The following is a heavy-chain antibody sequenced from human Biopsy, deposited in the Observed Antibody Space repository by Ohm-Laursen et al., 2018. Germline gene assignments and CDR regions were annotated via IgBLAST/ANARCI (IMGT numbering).Heavy chain of an antibody. V-gene: IGHV1-46*01. CDR2: INPSGSDA. J-gene: IGHJ4*02. CDR3: AADSGSGSHFRFDY. Sequence: EASVKVSCKASVYTFTNYYMHWVRQAPGQGLEWMGIINPSGSDATYAQKFQGRVTMTRDTSTSTAYMDLSSLRSEDTAVYYCAADSGSGSHFRFDYWSQGALVSVSS. CDR1: VYTFTNYY. D-gene: IGHD3-10*01.